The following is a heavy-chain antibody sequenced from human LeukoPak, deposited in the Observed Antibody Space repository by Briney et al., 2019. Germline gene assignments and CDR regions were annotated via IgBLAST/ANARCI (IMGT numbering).Heavy chain of an antibody. CDR2: ISAYNGNT. V-gene: IGHV1-18*01. CDR3: ARVGYCSSTSCYDYYYYYMDV. J-gene: IGHJ6*03. CDR1: GYTFTSYG. D-gene: IGHD2-2*01. Sequence: ASVKVSSKASGYTFTSYGISWVRQAPGQGLEWMGWISAYNGNTNYAQKLQGRVTMTTATSTSTAYMELRSLRSDDTAVYYCARVGYCSSTSCYDYYYYYMDVWSKGTTVTVSS.